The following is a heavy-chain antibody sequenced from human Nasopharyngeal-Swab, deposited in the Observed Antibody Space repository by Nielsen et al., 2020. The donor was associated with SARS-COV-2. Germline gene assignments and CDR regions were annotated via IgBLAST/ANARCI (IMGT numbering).Heavy chain of an antibody. CDR2: IWYDGSNK. Sequence: GESLKISCAASGFTFSSYGMHWVRQAPGKGLEWVAVIWYDGSNKYYADSVKGRFTISRDNSKNTLYLQMNSLRAEDTAVYYCARESYGANEGAFDIWGQGKMVTVSS. V-gene: IGHV3-33*01. D-gene: IGHD4-17*01. CDR3: ARESYGANEGAFDI. J-gene: IGHJ3*02. CDR1: GFTFSSYG.